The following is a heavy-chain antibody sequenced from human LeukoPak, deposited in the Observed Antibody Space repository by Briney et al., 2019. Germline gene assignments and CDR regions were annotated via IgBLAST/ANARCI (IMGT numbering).Heavy chain of an antibody. V-gene: IGHV1-69*13. CDR3: AREGIAARLGHCYGMDV. CDR1: GGPFSSYA. D-gene: IGHD6-6*01. J-gene: IGHJ6*02. CDR2: IIPIFGTA. Sequence: SVKVSCKASGGPFSSYAISRVRQAPGQGLEWMGGIIPIFGTANYAQKFQGRVTITADESTSTAYMELSSLGSEDTAVYYCAREGIAARLGHCYGMDVWGQGTTVTVSS.